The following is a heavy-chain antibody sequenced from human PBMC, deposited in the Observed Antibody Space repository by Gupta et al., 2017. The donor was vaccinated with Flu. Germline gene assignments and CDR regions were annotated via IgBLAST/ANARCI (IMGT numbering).Heavy chain of an antibody. CDR3: AKDSRSRWYIASFDS. J-gene: IGHJ5*01. D-gene: IGHD6-13*01. CDR2: ISGAGDGT. V-gene: IGHV3-23*01. Sequence: QAPGKGLEWGSAISGAGDGTYYAESVKGRFTVSRDNSRNTFYLDMNSLRADDTALYYCAKDSRSRWYIASFDSWGQGTLVTVSS.